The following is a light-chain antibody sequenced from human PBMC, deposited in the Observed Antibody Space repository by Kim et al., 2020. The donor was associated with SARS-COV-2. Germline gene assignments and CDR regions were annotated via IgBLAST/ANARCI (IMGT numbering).Light chain of an antibody. CDR2: GNS. CDR3: QSYDSSLSGSV. J-gene: IGLJ2*01. CDR1: SSNSGAGYD. Sequence: QRVTISCTGGSSNSGAGYDVHWYQQIPGTAPKLLIYGNSNRPSGVPDRFSGSKSGTSASLAITGLQAEDEADYYCQSYDSSLSGSVFGGGTQLTVL. V-gene: IGLV1-40*01.